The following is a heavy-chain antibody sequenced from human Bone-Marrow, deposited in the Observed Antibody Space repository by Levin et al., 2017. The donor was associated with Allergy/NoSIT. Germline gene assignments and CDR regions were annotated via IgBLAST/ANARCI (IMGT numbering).Heavy chain of an antibody. CDR2: VFHRDTT. J-gene: IGHJ4*02. Sequence: RASETLSLTCSVSGGSVSGGSHYWGWIRQAPGKGLEWIGSVFHRDTTFYNPSLKSRVTVSVDTSKNQFSLKLRSVTATDTAVYFCVRHDLVIGPAAISPFDSWGQGSLVTVSS. CDR1: GGSVSGGSHY. D-gene: IGHD2-2*01. CDR3: VRHDLVIGPAAISPFDS. V-gene: IGHV4-39*01.